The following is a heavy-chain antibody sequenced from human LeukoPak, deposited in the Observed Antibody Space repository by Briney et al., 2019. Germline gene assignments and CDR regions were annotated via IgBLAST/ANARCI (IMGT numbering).Heavy chain of an antibody. D-gene: IGHD3-3*01. J-gene: IGHJ4*02. CDR1: GFTFSSYA. CDR2: ISGSGGST. V-gene: IGHV3-23*01. CDR3: AKGPFWSGYYPPDY. Sequence: PGGSLRLSCAASGFTFSSYAMSWVRQAPGKGLEWVSAISGSGGSTYYADSVKGRFTISRDNSKNTLYLQMNSLRAEDTAVYYCAKGPFWSGYYPPDYWGQGTLVTVSS.